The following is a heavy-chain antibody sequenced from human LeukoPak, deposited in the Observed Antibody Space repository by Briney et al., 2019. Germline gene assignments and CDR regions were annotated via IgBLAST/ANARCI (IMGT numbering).Heavy chain of an antibody. Sequence: SETLSLTCTVSGGSINKYYWSWIRQPPGKGLEWLGYISYTGSTNYNPSLKSRVTISVDTSKNQFSLKLTSVTAADTAVYYCARHEEGSWYRGGAEYWGQGTLVTVSS. CDR3: ARHEEGSWYRGGAEY. D-gene: IGHD6-13*01. CDR1: GGSINKYY. CDR2: ISYTGST. J-gene: IGHJ4*02. V-gene: IGHV4-59*08.